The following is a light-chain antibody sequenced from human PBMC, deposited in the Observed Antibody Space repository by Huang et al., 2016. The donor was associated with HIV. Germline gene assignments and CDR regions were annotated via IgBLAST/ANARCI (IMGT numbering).Light chain of an antibody. CDR1: QSITKS. J-gene: IGKJ1*01. CDR2: DAS. V-gene: IGKV1-5*01. CDR3: QQYKTYPWT. Sequence: DIQMTQSPSTVSASVGVRLTITCRASQSITKSLAWYQRKRGKAPKLLLYDASSLDSDDPSRFSGSGYGTEFTLTISSLQTDDFATYYCQQYKTYPWTFGQGTKVEIK.